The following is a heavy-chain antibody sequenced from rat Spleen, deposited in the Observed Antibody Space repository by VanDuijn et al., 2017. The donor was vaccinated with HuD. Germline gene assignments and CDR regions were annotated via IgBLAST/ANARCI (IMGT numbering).Heavy chain of an antibody. Sequence: EVQLVESDGGLVQPGRSLKLSCAASGFTFSDYYMAWVRQAPTKGLEWVATISYDGSSTYYRDSVKGRFTISRDNAKSTLYLQMDSLRSEDTATYYCARSTTRYRVMDAWGQGASVTVSS. CDR3: ARSTTRYRVMDA. J-gene: IGHJ4*01. CDR1: GFTFSDYY. D-gene: IGHD1-4*01. V-gene: IGHV5-29*01. CDR2: ISYDGSST.